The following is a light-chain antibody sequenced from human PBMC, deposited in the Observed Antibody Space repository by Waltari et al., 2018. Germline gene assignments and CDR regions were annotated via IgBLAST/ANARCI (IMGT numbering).Light chain of an antibody. CDR3: LSRDSSSTRV. J-gene: IGLJ3*02. CDR1: SLRSYY. Sequence: SSELTQDHAVSVALGQTVRITCQGDSLRSYYASWYQQRPGQAPFLVLYGHDNRPSGIPDRFSGSTSGNTASLTITRAQAEDAGVYYCLSRDSSSTRVFGGGTTLTV. V-gene: IGLV3-19*01. CDR2: GHD.